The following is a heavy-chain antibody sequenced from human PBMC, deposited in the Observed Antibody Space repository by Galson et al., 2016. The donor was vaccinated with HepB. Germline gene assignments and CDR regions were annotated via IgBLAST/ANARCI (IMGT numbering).Heavy chain of an antibody. CDR1: GFAFSAFG. D-gene: IGHD1-26*01. CDR3: ARSSPVGATHAGLDY. CDR2: IWHDGWTK. Sequence: SLRLSCAASGFAFSAFGMHWVRQAPGKGLEWVADIWHDGWTKHYADSMKGRFTISRDNSLHTLYLHVSTLRVEDTAVYYCARSSPVGATHAGLDYWGQGTLVTVYS. J-gene: IGHJ4*02. V-gene: IGHV3-33*01.